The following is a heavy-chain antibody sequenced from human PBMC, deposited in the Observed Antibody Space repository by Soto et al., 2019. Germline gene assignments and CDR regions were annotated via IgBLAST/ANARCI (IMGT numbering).Heavy chain of an antibody. Sequence: QAQLVESGGGVVQPGGSLRLSCAASGFTFSSHAIHWVRQAPGKGLEWVAVISHDGSKEYYGDSVKGRFTISRDNSKNTLYMQMNSLRAEDTAVYYCAKVSRALRILTPDFDYWGQGTLVTVSS. J-gene: IGHJ4*02. CDR1: GFTFSSHA. CDR3: AKVSRALRILTPDFDY. D-gene: IGHD3-3*01. V-gene: IGHV3-30*01. CDR2: ISHDGSKE.